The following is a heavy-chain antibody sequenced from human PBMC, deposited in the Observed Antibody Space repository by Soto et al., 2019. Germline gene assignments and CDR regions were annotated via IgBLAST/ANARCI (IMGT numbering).Heavy chain of an antibody. CDR3: ARVGEQLVLGYYYYGMDV. D-gene: IGHD6-6*01. Sequence: GGSLRLSCAASGFTFSSYAMHWVRQAPGKGLEWVAVISYDGSNKYYADSVKGRFTISRDNSKNTLYLQMNSLRAEDTAVYYCARVGEQLVLGYYYYGMDVWGQGTTVTVSS. V-gene: IGHV3-30-3*01. CDR2: ISYDGSNK. CDR1: GFTFSSYA. J-gene: IGHJ6*02.